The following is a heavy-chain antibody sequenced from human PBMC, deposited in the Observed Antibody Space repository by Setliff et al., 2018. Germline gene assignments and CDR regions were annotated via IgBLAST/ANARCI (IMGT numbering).Heavy chain of an antibody. D-gene: IGHD2-21*02. Sequence: GGSLRLSCAASGFTFSGSAMYWVRQASGKGLEWVGRIRSKSDSYATIYAASVRGRFTISRDDSKNTAYLQMNSLKIEDTAVYYCAGAGGNSDYFDYWGQGTLVTVSS. V-gene: IGHV3-73*01. CDR3: AGAGGNSDYFDY. CDR1: GFTFSGSA. CDR2: IRSKSDSYAT. J-gene: IGHJ4*02.